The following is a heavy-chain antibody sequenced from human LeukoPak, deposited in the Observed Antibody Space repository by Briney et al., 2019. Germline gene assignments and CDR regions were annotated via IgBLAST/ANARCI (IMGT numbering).Heavy chain of an antibody. Sequence: SETLSLTCTVSGGSISSSSYYWGWIRQPPGKGLEWIGEINHSGSTNYNPSLKSRVTISVDTSKNQFSLKLSSVTAADTAVYYCASDLSSGQLIDYWGQGTLVTVSS. D-gene: IGHD3-22*01. CDR1: GGSISSSSYY. CDR3: ASDLSSGQLIDY. J-gene: IGHJ4*02. CDR2: INHSGST. V-gene: IGHV4-39*07.